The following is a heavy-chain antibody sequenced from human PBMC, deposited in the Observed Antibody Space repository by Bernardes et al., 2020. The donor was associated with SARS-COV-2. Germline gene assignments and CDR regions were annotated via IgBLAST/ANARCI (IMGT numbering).Heavy chain of an antibody. V-gene: IGHV1-8*01. CDR1: GYIFTSYD. CDR3: ARGLVGATQYDYGMDV. D-gene: IGHD1-26*01. Sequence: ASVKVSCKTSGYIFTSYDINWVRQATGQGLEWMGWMNPNSGKVGYAQKFQDSVAMTRDTSTTTAYMELKNLRFEDTAVYYCARGLVGATQYDYGMDVWGQGTTVTVSS. CDR2: MNPNSGKV. J-gene: IGHJ6*02.